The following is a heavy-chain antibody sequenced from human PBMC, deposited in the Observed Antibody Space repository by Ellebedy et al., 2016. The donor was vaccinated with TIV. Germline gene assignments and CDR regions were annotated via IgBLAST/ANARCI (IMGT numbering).Heavy chain of an antibody. CDR1: GFTVGNNF. D-gene: IGHD3-22*01. J-gene: IGHJ4*02. V-gene: IGHV3-53*05. CDR3: ATSAVGHSHGYYFDY. CDR2: ISGSNT. Sequence: GESLKISCAASGFTVGNNFMSWVRQAPGKGLEWVSTISGSNTYYVDSVTGRFTISRDNSKNTVYLQMNSLRAEDTALYYCATSAVGHSHGYYFDYWGQGTLVTVSA.